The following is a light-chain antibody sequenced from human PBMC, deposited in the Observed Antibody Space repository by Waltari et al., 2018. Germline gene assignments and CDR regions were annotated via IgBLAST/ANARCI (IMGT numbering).Light chain of an antibody. CDR2: WAS. CDR1: QRVFYSSNNRNY. V-gene: IGKV4-1*01. CDR3: RQYYATPRT. J-gene: IGKJ1*01. Sequence: DMVMIQSPESLAVSLGERATINCKSSQRVFYSSNNRNYLGWYQHKAGQPPNSRIYWASTRESGVPDRFSGSGSGTDLTITSSNRQAEDVAVYYFRQYYATPRTFGQGTKVAIK.